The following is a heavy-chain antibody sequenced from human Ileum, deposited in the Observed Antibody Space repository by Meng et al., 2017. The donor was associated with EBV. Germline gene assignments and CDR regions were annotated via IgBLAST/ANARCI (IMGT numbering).Heavy chain of an antibody. CDR3: GRDQGRELINH. V-gene: IGHV4-4*02. D-gene: IGHD1-7*01. CDR2: VYHRGDT. J-gene: IGHJ4*02. CDR1: GDSISSDIW. Sequence: QVQLQVQGPGEGKPSGTPSLTCTGSGDSISSDIWWSWVRQPPGKGLEWIGEVYHRGDTNYNPSLKSRVDISVDKSKNQFYLSLFSVTAADTAVYYCGRDQGRELINHWGQGTLVTVSS.